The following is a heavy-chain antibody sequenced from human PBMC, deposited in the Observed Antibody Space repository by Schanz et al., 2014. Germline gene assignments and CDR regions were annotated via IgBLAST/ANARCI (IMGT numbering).Heavy chain of an antibody. D-gene: IGHD2-21*01. V-gene: IGHV3-21*05. Sequence: EVQLVESGGGLVKPGGSLRLSCAASGFTFSTYYMNWVRQAPGKGLEWVSHISGSSIHKNYADSVKGRFSISRDNGETSVYLQINSLRAEDTAVYYCAKGLLPVRALADVFDVWGQGTMVTVSS. CDR2: ISGSSIHK. CDR3: AKGLLPVRALADVFDV. J-gene: IGHJ3*01. CDR1: GFTFSTYY.